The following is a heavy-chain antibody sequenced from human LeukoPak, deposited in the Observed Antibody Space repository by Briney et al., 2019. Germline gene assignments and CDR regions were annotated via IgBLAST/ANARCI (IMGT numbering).Heavy chain of an antibody. D-gene: IGHD6-19*01. CDR2: IYYSGST. J-gene: IGHJ4*02. CDR3: ARHRRYDSSGWLPFDY. CDR1: GFTVSSNY. Sequence: GSLRLSCAASGFTVSSNYMSWVRQPPGKGLEWIGSIYYSGSTYYNPSLKSRVTISVDTSKNQFSLKLSSVTAADTAVYYCARHRRYDSSGWLPFDYWGQGTLVTVSS. V-gene: IGHV4-39*01.